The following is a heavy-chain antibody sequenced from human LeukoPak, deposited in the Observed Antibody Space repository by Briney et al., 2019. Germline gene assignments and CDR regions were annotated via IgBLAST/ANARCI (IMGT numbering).Heavy chain of an antibody. Sequence: GGSLSLSYAASGFTFSTYWMTWVRQAPGKGLEWVANIKPDGSEKYYVVCVKGRFTIARDNAKNSLYLQMNSLTAEDTAVYYCASDRTRSAYWGQGTLVIVSS. V-gene: IGHV3-7*01. CDR2: IKPDGSEK. CDR1: GFTFSTYW. J-gene: IGHJ4*02. D-gene: IGHD1-14*01. CDR3: ASDRTRSAY.